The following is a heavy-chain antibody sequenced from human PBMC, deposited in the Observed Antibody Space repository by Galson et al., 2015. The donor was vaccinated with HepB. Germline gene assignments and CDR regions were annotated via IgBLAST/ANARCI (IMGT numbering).Heavy chain of an antibody. CDR2: IYPGDSDT. J-gene: IGHJ5*02. CDR3: ARGKERCLEWPKLGFDP. D-gene: IGHD3-3*01. Sequence: QSGAEVKKPGESLKISCKGSGYSFTSYWIGWVRQMPGKGLEWMGIIYPGDSDTRYSPSFQGQGTISADKSISTAYLQWSSLRASDTAMYYCARGKERCLEWPKLGFDPWGQGTLVTVSS. CDR1: GYSFTSYW. V-gene: IGHV5-51*03.